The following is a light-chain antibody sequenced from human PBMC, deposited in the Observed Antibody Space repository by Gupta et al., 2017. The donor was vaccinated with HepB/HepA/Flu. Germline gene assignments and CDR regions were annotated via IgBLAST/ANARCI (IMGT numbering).Light chain of an antibody. CDR1: QSVLYSSNNRNY. V-gene: IGKV4-1*01. CDR3: QQEDSIPLT. Sequence: DIVMTQSPDSLAVSLGERATINCESSQSVLYSSNNRNYIAWYQQKPGQPPKLLIYWASTRESGVPDRFSGSGTGTDFTLTISSLQAEDVAVYYCQQEDSIPLTFGGGTKVEIK. J-gene: IGKJ4*01. CDR2: WAS.